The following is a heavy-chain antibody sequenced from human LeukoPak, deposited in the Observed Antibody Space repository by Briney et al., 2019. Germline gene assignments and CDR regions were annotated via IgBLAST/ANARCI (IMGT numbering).Heavy chain of an antibody. CDR1: GGSISSSSYY. J-gene: IGHJ4*02. D-gene: IGHD2-2*01. Sequence: SETLSLTCTVSGGSISSSSYYWGWIRQPPGKGLKWIGSIYYSGSTYYNPSLKSRVTISVDTSKNQFSLKLSSVTAADTAVYYCARGLPDIVVVPAAISSDYWGQGTLVTVSS. CDR3: ARGLPDIVVVPAAISSDY. CDR2: IYYSGST. V-gene: IGHV4-39*01.